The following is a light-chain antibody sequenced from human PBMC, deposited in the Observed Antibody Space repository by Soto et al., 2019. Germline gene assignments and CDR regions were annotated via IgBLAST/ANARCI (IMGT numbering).Light chain of an antibody. CDR3: SSYTSYSTVV. J-gene: IGLJ2*01. CDR2: EVS. Sequence: QSALTQPASVSGSPGQSITISCTGTSSDVGGYNYVSWYQQHPGKAPKAMIYEVSNRPSGVSNRFSGSKSGNTASLTISGLQAEDEADYYCSSYTSYSTVVFGGGTKLTVL. CDR1: SSDVGGYNY. V-gene: IGLV2-14*01.